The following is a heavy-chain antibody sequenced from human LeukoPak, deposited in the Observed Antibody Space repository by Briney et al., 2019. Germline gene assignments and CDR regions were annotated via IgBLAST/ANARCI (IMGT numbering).Heavy chain of an antibody. V-gene: IGHV5-10-1*01. Sequence: GESLQISYKGSGYSFTSYWISWVRQMPGKGLEWMGRIDPSDSYTNYSPSFQGHVTISADKSISTAYLQWSSLKASDTAMYYCARQGVGYCSSTSCYAYKHWGQGTLVTVSS. CDR2: IDPSDSYT. J-gene: IGHJ1*01. CDR1: GYSFTSYW. CDR3: ARQGVGYCSSTSCYAYKH. D-gene: IGHD2-2*01.